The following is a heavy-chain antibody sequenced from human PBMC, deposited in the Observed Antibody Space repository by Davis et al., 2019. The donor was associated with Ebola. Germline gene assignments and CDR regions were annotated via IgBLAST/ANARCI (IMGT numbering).Heavy chain of an antibody. V-gene: IGHV3-64*01. J-gene: IGHJ4*02. CDR1: GFTFSSYA. D-gene: IGHD4-17*01. Sequence: PGGSLRLSCAASGFTFSSYAMHWVRQAPGKGLEYVSAISSNGGSTYYANSVKGRFTISRDNSKNTLYLQMGSLRAEDMAVYYCARDAYGDGFDYWGQGTLVTVSS. CDR2: ISSNGGST. CDR3: ARDAYGDGFDY.